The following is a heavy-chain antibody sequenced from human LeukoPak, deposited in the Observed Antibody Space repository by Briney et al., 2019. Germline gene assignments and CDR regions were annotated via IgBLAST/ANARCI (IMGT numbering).Heavy chain of an antibody. J-gene: IGHJ6*02. CDR2: IYSGGST. Sequence: GGSLRLSCAASGFTFSSYAMSWVRQAPGKGLEWVSVIYSGGSTYYADSVKGRFTISRDNSKNTLYLQMNSLRAEDTAVYYCAREPYYYYGMDVWGQGTTVTVSS. CDR3: AREPYYYYGMDV. CDR1: GFTFSSYA. V-gene: IGHV3-66*01.